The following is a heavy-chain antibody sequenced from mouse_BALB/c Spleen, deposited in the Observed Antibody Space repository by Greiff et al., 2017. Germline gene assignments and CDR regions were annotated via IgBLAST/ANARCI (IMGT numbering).Heavy chain of an antibody. D-gene: IGHD1-1*01. V-gene: IGHV5-12-1*01. Sequence: EVQLVESGGGLVKPGGSLKLSCAASGFAFSSYDMSWVRQTPEKRLEWVAYISSGGGSTYYPDTVKGRFTISRDNAKNTLYLQMSSLKSEDTAMYYCARQNYYGSSYGWYFDVWGAGTTVTVSS. CDR2: ISSGGGST. CDR1: GFAFSSYD. CDR3: ARQNYYGSSYGWYFDV. J-gene: IGHJ1*01.